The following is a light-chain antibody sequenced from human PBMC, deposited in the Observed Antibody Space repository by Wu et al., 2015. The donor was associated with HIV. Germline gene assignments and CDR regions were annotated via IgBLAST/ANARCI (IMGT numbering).Light chain of an antibody. CDR3: QERSKWPVFT. CDR2: DAS. V-gene: IGKV3D-20*02. Sequence: EIVLTQSPGTLSLSPGERATLSCRASQSVGSNYLAWYQQKPGQAPRLLIYDASNRATGIPARFSGSGSGTDFTLTISSLEPEDFAVYYCQERSKWPVFTFGLGPSGYQT. CDR1: QSVGSNY. J-gene: IGKJ3*01.